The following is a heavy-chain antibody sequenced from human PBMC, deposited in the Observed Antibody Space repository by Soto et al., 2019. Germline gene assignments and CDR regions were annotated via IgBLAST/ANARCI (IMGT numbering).Heavy chain of an antibody. CDR1: GFTFSSHS. Sequence: QVQLVESGGGVAQPGRSLRLSCAASGFTFSSHSIHWVRQAPGKGLEWVAVIAFDGSYKYYADSVKGRFTISRDNSKNTLYPQMNSLRAEDTAVYYCARGAGITVPGTSFDYWGQGTLVTVSS. D-gene: IGHD6-19*01. CDR2: IAFDGSYK. CDR3: ARGAGITVPGTSFDY. J-gene: IGHJ4*02. V-gene: IGHV3-30-3*01.